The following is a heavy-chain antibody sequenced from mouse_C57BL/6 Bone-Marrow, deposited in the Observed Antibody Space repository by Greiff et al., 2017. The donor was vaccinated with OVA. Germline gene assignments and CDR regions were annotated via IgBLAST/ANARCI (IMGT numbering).Heavy chain of an antibody. J-gene: IGHJ3*01. V-gene: IGHV1-50*01. CDR2: IDPSDSYT. CDR1: GYTFTSYW. Sequence: QVQLQQSGAELVKPGASVKLSCKASGYTFTSYWMQWVKQRPGQGLEWIGEIDPSDSYTNYNQKFKGKSTLTVDTSSSTAYMQLSSLTSEDSAVYYCARQATSWGQGTLVTVSA. CDR3: ARQATS. D-gene: IGHD3-2*02.